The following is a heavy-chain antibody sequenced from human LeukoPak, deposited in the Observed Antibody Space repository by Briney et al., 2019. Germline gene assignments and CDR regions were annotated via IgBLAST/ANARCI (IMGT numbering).Heavy chain of an antibody. Sequence: GGSLRLSCAASGFTVSSNYMTWVRQAPGKGLEWVSIIYGGGSTFYADSVKGRFTISRDNSKNTLYLQMNSLRAEDTAVYYCAKYRSAWSFDYWGQGTLVTVSS. D-gene: IGHD6-13*01. CDR3: AKYRSAWSFDY. CDR2: IYGGGST. CDR1: GFTVSSNY. J-gene: IGHJ4*02. V-gene: IGHV3-53*01.